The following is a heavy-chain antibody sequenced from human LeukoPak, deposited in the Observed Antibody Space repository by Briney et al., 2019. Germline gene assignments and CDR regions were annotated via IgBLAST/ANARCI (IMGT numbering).Heavy chain of an antibody. J-gene: IGHJ4*02. D-gene: IGHD2-21*02. CDR1: GGSFSGYY. CDR2: INHSGST. V-gene: IGHV4-34*01. Sequence: PSESLCLTCAVYGGSFSGYYWSWIRQPPGKGLEWIGEINHSGSTNYNPSPKSRVTISVDTSKKQLSMKLSSVTAADTAVYYCARLPSLVVTAQYFDYWGQGPLVTVSS. CDR3: ARLPSLVVTAQYFDY.